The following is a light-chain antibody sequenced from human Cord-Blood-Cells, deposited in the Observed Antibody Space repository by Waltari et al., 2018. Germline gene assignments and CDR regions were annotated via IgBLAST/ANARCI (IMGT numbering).Light chain of an antibody. CDR2: DVS. CDR3: SSYTSSSNVV. CDR1: SSDVCGYNY. V-gene: IGLV2-14*01. J-gene: IGLJ2*01. Sequence: QSALTPPASVSGSPGPSITISCTGNSSDVCGYNYVSWYQQHPGKAPKLMIYDVSNRPSGVSNRFSGSKSGNTAALTISGLQAEDEADYYCSSYTSSSNVVFGRGTKLTVL.